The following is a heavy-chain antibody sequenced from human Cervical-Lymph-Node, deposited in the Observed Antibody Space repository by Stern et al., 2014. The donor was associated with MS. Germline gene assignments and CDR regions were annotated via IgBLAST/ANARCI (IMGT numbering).Heavy chain of an antibody. CDR2: IKGKSEGGTA. CDR1: GFTFNNAW. Sequence: EVQLVESGGGLVKPGGSLRLSCAASGFTFNNAWMNWVRQAPGTGLELVGRIKGKSEGGTADYSAPVQGRFTISRDDSKTTLYLQMNSLKTEDTAVYYCTARGYFFDNSGYYSFDYWGQGTLVTVSS. V-gene: IGHV3-15*01. J-gene: IGHJ4*02. CDR3: TARGYFFDNSGYYSFDY. D-gene: IGHD3-22*01.